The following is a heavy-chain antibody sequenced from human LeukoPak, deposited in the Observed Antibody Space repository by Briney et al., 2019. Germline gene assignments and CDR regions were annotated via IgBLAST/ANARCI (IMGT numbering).Heavy chain of an antibody. CDR3: AKNSAFSYGYYFDY. CDR2: ISGSGDST. D-gene: IGHD5-18*01. Sequence: GGSLRLSCAASGFTFSSYAMSWVRQAPGKGLEWVSAISGSGDSTYYADSVKGRFTISRDNSKNTLYLQMNSLRAEDTAVYYCAKNSAFSYGYYFDYWGQGTLVTVSS. J-gene: IGHJ4*02. V-gene: IGHV3-23*01. CDR1: GFTFSSYA.